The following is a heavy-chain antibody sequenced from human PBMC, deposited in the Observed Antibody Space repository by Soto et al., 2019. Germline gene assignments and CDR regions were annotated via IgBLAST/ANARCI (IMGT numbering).Heavy chain of an antibody. CDR2: VYYSGSS. V-gene: IGHV4-30-4*01. CDR3: AHLSCTSSTCDFPSWFVP. D-gene: IGHD2-2*01. CDR1: GDSISGGASF. J-gene: IGHJ5*02. Sequence: SEILSLTCTVSGDSISGGASFWSWIRQPPGKGLEWIANVYYSGSSYYNPSLKSRLTISVDTPQNQFSLQLKSMTAADTAVYYCAHLSCTSSTCDFPSWFVPWAQGTMVTVS.